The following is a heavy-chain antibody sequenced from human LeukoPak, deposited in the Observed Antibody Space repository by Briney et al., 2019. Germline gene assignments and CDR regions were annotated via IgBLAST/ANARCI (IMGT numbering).Heavy chain of an antibody. J-gene: IGHJ6*03. Sequence: GGSLRLSCAASGFTFKNYWMTWVRQVPGKGLEWVANIKQARSEKFYVDSVKGRFTISRDDAKKSLYLQMSSLRADDTAVYYCARVDDFWSGSAPHSYYYYMDLWGKGTTVTVSS. V-gene: IGHV3-7*01. CDR1: GFTFKNYW. CDR3: ARVDDFWSGSAPHSYYYYMDL. CDR2: IKQARSEK. D-gene: IGHD3-3*01.